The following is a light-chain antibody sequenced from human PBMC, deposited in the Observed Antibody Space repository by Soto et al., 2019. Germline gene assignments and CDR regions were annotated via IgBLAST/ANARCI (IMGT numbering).Light chain of an antibody. Sequence: DIQMTQSPSSLSASVGDRVTITCRASQSISNYLNWYQRKPGKAPEFLIYAASSLQSGVPSRFSGSGSGTDFTLTISSLQPEDFATYYCQQSYSTPRTFGGGTKVDIK. CDR2: AAS. J-gene: IGKJ4*01. CDR3: QQSYSTPRT. V-gene: IGKV1-39*01. CDR1: QSISNY.